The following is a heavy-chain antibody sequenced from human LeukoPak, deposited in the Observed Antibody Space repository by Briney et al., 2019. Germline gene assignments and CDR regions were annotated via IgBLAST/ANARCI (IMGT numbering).Heavy chain of an antibody. CDR3: ARDCCGHRSWFDP. Sequence: ASETLSLTCTVSGDSLSSDLFYWGWIRQPPGKGLEWIGSIFYSGTTSYNPSLKSRVTISLDTSKKEFSLRLSSVTAADTAVYYCARDCCGHRSWFDPWGLGTLVVVSS. CDR2: IFYSGTT. D-gene: IGHD2-15*01. V-gene: IGHV4-39*07. CDR1: GDSLSSDLFY. J-gene: IGHJ5*02.